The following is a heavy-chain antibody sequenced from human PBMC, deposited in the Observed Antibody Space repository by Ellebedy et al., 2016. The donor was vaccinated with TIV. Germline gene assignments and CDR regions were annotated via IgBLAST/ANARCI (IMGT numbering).Heavy chain of an antibody. D-gene: IGHD5-18*01. CDR3: ARDRVGYSYGSYYYYGMDV. V-gene: IGHV1-2*04. Sequence: ASVKVSCKASGGTFSSYAISWVRQAPGQGLEWMGWINPNSGGTNYAQKFQGWVTMTRDTSISTAYMELSRLRSDDTAVYYCARDRVGYSYGSYYYYGMDVWGQGTTVTVSS. J-gene: IGHJ6*02. CDR2: INPNSGGT. CDR1: GGTFSSYA.